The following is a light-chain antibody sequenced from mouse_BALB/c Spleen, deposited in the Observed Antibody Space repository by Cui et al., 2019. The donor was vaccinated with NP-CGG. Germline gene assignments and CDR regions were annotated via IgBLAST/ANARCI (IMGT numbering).Light chain of an antibody. CDR3: ALWYSNHWV. J-gene: IGLJ1*01. V-gene: IGLV1*01. CDR2: GTN. Sequence: QAVVTQEPTHTTSPGETATLTCRSSTGAVTTSNYANWVQEKPDHLFTGLIGGTNNRAPGVPARFSGSLIGDKAALTITGAQTENEAIYFCALWYSNHWVFGGGARLTVL. CDR1: TGAVTTSNY.